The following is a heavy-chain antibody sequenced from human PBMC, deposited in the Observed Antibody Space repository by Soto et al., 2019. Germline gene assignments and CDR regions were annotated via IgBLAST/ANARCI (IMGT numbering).Heavy chain of an antibody. V-gene: IGHV3-21*01. CDR1: GFTFSSYS. D-gene: IGHD5-12*01. J-gene: IGHJ4*02. Sequence: PGGSLRLSCAASGFTFSSYSMNWVRQAPGKGLEWVSSISSSSSYIYYADSVKGRFTISRDNAKNSLYLQMNSLRAEDTAVYYCARDTDSGYETMIDYWGQGTLVTVSS. CDR2: ISSSSSYI. CDR3: ARDTDSGYETMIDY.